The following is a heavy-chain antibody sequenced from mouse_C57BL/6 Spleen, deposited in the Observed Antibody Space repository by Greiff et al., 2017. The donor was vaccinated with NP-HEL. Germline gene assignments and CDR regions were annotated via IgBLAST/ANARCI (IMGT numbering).Heavy chain of an antibody. J-gene: IGHJ1*03. CDR3: ARHRYYYGSTWYFDV. V-gene: IGHV5-12*01. CDR1: GFTFSDYY. Sequence: EVKLMESGGGLVQPGGSLKLSCAASGFTFSDYYMYWVRQTPEKRLEWVAYISNGGGSTYYPDTVKGRFTISRDTAKNTLYLQMSRLKSEDTAMYYCARHRYYYGSTWYFDVWGTGTTVTVSS. D-gene: IGHD1-1*01. CDR2: ISNGGGST.